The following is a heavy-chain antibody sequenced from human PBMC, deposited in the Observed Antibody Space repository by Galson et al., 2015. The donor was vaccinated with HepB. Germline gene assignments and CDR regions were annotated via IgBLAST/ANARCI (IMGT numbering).Heavy chain of an antibody. J-gene: IGHJ4*02. CDR1: GGSISSSSYY. Sequence: ETLSLTCTVSGGSISSSSYYWGWIRQPPGKGLEWIGSICYSGSTYYNPSLKSRVTISVDTSKNQFSLKLSSVTAADTAVYYCARLLLLYGDSPYFDYWGQGTLVTVSS. CDR2: ICYSGST. V-gene: IGHV4-39*01. CDR3: ARLLLLYGDSPYFDY. D-gene: IGHD4-17*01.